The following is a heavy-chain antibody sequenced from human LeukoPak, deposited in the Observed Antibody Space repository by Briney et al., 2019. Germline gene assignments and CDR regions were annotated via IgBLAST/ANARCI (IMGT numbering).Heavy chain of an antibody. CDR2: INHSGST. D-gene: IGHD4-17*01. Sequence: SETLSLTCAVYGGSFSGYYWSWIRQPPGKGLEWIGEINHSGSTNYNPSLKSRVTISVDTSKNQFSLKLSSVTAADTAVYYCARASFGDYGDYEDYWGQGTLVTVSS. J-gene: IGHJ4*02. CDR1: GGSFSGYY. CDR3: ARASFGDYGDYEDY. V-gene: IGHV4-34*01.